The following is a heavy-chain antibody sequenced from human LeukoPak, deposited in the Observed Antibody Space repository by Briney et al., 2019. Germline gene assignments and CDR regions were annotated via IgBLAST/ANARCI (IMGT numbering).Heavy chain of an antibody. D-gene: IGHD3-22*01. CDR1: GFTFSSYA. Sequence: GGSLRLSCAASGFTFSSYAMSWVRQAPGKGLEWVSAISGSGGSTYYADSVKGRFTISRDNSKNTLYLQMNSLRAEDTAVYYCATTNSGYFNYFDYWGQGTLVTVSS. CDR2: ISGSGGST. J-gene: IGHJ4*02. CDR3: ATTNSGYFNYFDY. V-gene: IGHV3-23*01.